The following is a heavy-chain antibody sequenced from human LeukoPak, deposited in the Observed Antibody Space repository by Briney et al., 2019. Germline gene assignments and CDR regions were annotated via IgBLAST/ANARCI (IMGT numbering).Heavy chain of an antibody. CDR1: GYSFTSYW. D-gene: IGHD7-27*01. CDR2: IHPGNSNT. CDR3: ARHSLWAFDY. Sequence: GESLKISCKGSGYSFTSYWIGWVRQMPGRGLQWMAIIHPGNSNTIYSPSFQGQVTISADKSISTAFLQWSSLKASDTAIYYCARHSLWAFDYWDQGGLVTVSS. J-gene: IGHJ4*02. V-gene: IGHV5-51*01.